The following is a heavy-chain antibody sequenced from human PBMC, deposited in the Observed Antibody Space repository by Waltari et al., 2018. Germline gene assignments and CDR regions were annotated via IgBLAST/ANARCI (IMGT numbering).Heavy chain of an antibody. CDR2: IYWDDDK. D-gene: IGHD6-13*01. J-gene: IGHJ4*02. CDR1: GFSLSTSGVG. CDR3: AHTLEKRGSSSWFHY. Sequence: QITLKESGPTLVKPTQTLTLTCTFSGFSLSTSGVGVCWLRQPPGKALEWLALIYWDDDKRYSPSLKSRLTITKDTSKNQVVLTMTNMDPVDTATYYCAHTLEKRGSSSWFHYWGQGTLVTVSS. V-gene: IGHV2-5*02.